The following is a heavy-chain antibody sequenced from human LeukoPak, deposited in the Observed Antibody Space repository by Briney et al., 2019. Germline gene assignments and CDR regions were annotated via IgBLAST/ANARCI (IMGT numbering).Heavy chain of an antibody. CDR1: GGSISSYY. V-gene: IGHV4-59*01. Sequence: PSETLSLTCTVSGGSISSYYWSWVRQPPGKGQEWIGFVYYTGSTNYSPSLTSRVTISVDTYKNQFSLKLSSVTAADTAVYYCARGAGDGPWDAFDIWGQGTMVTVSS. D-gene: IGHD7-27*01. CDR3: ARGAGDGPWDAFDI. J-gene: IGHJ3*02. CDR2: VYYTGST.